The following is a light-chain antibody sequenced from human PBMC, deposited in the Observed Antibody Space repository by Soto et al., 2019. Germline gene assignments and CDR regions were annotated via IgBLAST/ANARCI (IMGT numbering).Light chain of an antibody. CDR1: QSLLNSNGYNY. CDR2: LGS. V-gene: IGKV2-28*01. Sequence: DIVMTQSPLSLPVTPGEPASISCRSSQSLLNSNGYNYLDWYLQKPGQSPQLLIYLGSNRASGVPDRFSGSGSGTDFTLTISRVEAEDVGVYHCMQARTAPPTFGQGTKVEIK. J-gene: IGKJ1*01. CDR3: MQARTAPPT.